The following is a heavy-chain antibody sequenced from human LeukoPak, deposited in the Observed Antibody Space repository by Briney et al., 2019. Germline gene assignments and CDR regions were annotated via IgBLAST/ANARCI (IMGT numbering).Heavy chain of an antibody. V-gene: IGHV4-34*01. CDR3: ARYSSSSRAEDY. CDR2: INHSGST. J-gene: IGHJ4*02. D-gene: IGHD6-6*01. Sequence: SETLSLTCVVYGGSFSGYYWSWIRQPPGKGLEWIGEINHSGSTNYNPSLKSRVTISVDTSKNQFSLKLSSVTAADTAVYYCARYSSSSRAEDYWGQGTLVTVSS. CDR1: GGSFSGYY.